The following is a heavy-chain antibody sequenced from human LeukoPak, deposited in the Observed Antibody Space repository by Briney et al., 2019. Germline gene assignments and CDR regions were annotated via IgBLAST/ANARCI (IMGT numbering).Heavy chain of an antibody. J-gene: IGHJ5*02. CDR1: GYTFTSYG. V-gene: IGHV1-18*01. Sequence: ASVKVSCKASGYTFTSYGISSVRQAPGQGLEWMGRISAYNGNTNYAQKLQGRVTMTTDTSTSTAYMELRSLRSDDTAVYYCARGGDLDYDILTGYYNVMYNWFDPWGQGTLVTVSS. CDR3: ARGGDLDYDILTGYYNVMYNWFDP. CDR2: ISAYNGNT. D-gene: IGHD3-9*01.